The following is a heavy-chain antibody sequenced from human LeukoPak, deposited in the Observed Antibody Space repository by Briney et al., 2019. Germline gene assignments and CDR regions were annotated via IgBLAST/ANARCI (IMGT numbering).Heavy chain of an antibody. CDR3: ASLHGGIVVVPAAIDY. Sequence: GEAPKIFCKGSGYSFTSYWIGWVRPMPGKGLEWMGIIYPGDSDTSYSPSFQGQVTISADKSISTAYLQWSSLKASDTAMYYCASLHGGIVVVPAAIDYWGQGTLVTVSS. J-gene: IGHJ4*02. D-gene: IGHD2-2*01. V-gene: IGHV5-51*01. CDR2: IYPGDSDT. CDR1: GYSFTSYW.